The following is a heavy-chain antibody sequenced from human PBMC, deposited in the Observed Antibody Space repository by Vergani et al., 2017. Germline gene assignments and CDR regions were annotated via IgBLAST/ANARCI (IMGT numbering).Heavy chain of an antibody. CDR3: AKDSLRDYAFDI. J-gene: IGHJ3*02. D-gene: IGHD4-17*01. CDR2: LIVSGGST. V-gene: IGHV3-23*04. Sequence: VQLVEAGGGVVKPGRSLRLSCAASGFTFRSDAMSWVRQAPGRGLEWVSALIVSGGSTSYADSVKGGFTLSRDNSTNTRYLKMNSLRAEDTAGYYCAKDSLRDYAFDIWGQGTMVTVSS. CDR1: GFTFRSDA.